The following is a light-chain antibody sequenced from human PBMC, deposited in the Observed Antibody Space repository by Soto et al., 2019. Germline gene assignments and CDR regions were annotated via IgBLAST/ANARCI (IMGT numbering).Light chain of an antibody. J-gene: IGKJ4*01. V-gene: IGKV1-27*01. CDR1: QGINNF. Sequence: DIPMTQSPSYLSASVGDRVTITCRASQGINNFVAWYQQKPGEVPKLLIYAASTLQSGVPSRFSGSGFGTDFVLTISSLEPEDVATYYCQKYDSVPSTLGGGTRVEIK. CDR3: QKYDSVPST. CDR2: AAS.